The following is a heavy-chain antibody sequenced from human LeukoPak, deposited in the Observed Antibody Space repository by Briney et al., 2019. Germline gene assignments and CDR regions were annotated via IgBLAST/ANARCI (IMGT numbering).Heavy chain of an antibody. V-gene: IGHV4-31*03. Sequence: NPSQTLSLTCTVSGGSISSGGYYWSWIRQHPGKGLEWIGYIYYSGSTYYNPSLKSRVTISVGTSKNQFSLKLSSVTAADTAVYYCARASSTNWFDPWGQGTLVTVSS. J-gene: IGHJ5*02. D-gene: IGHD6-13*01. CDR1: GGSISSGGYY. CDR2: IYYSGST. CDR3: ARASSTNWFDP.